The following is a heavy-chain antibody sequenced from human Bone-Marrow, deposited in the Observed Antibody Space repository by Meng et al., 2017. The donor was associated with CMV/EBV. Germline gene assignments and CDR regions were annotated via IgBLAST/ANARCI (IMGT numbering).Heavy chain of an antibody. D-gene: IGHD3-10*01. CDR2: ISGSGGST. CDR1: GFTFSSSA. V-gene: IGHV3-23*01. CDR3: ARAGLVRGIMKGNY. J-gene: IGHJ4*02. Sequence: SGFTFSSSAMSWVRQAPGKRLEWVSTISGSGGSTYYADSVKGRFTISRDNAKNSLYLQMNSLRADDTAVYYCARAGLVRGIMKGNYWGQGTLVTVSS.